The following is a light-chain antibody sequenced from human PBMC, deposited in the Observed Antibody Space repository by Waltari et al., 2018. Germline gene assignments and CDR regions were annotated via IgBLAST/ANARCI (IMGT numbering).Light chain of an antibody. CDR3: TSYTSRSSTARLV. CDR1: RRDVGGYDY. V-gene: IGLV2-14*01. CDR2: AVI. Sequence: QSALTQPASVSGSPGQSITISCTGTRRDVGGYDYVSVHQQNPGKAPKPMIYAVINRPSGISNRFSASKSGNTSSLTISGLQAEDEADYYCTSYTSRSSTARLVFGTGTKVTVL. J-gene: IGLJ1*01.